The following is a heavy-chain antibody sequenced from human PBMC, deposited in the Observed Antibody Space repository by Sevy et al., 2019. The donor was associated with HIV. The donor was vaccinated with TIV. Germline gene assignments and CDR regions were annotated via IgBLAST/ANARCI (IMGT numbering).Heavy chain of an antibody. V-gene: IGHV1-18*01. J-gene: IGHJ4*02. CDR1: GYSFTSYG. CDR3: AFTKGVFGVVMTSFFFDY. Sequence: ASVKVSCQASGYSFTSYGITWVRQAPGQGLEWMGWISAYNGNTNYAREFQGRLTMTTDTSTSTVYMDLRSLRSDDTAVHYCAFTKGVFGVVMTSFFFDYWGQGTPVTVSS. CDR2: ISAYNGNT. D-gene: IGHD3-3*01.